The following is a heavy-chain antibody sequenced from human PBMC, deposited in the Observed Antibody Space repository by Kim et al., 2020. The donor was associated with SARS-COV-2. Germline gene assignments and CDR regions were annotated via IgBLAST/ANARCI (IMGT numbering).Heavy chain of an antibody. V-gene: IGHV4-59*13. CDR2: IYYTGTA. J-gene: IGHJ4*02. D-gene: IGHD3-22*01. CDR3: ASLDSSGYWHFDY. CDR1: GGSIRTNY. Sequence: SETLSLTCSVSGGSIRTNYWSWVRQPPGKGLEWIGYIYYTGTANYNPSLDSRATMSLDTSRNEFSLKVYSMSASDTAVYYCASLDSSGYWHFDYWGQG.